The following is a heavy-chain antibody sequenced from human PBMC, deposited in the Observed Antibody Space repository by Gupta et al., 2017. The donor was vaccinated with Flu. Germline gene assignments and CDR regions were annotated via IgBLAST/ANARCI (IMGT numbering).Heavy chain of an antibody. CDR3: VAGGWNDQFDH. V-gene: IGHV3-30*03. CDR2: ISYDGSNK. D-gene: IGHD1-1*01. Sequence: QVQLGESGGGVVQPGRSLRLSCAASGFTFSSYGMHWVRQAPGKGLEWVAVISYDGSNKYDADSVKGRFTMSRDNAKPTLHLELPSLRAEDTAVYYYVAGGWNDQFDHGCQGTIVTVSS. J-gene: IGHJ4*01. CDR1: GFTFSSYG.